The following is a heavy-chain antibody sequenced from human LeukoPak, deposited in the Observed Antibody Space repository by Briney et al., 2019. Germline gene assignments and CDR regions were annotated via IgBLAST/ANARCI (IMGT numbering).Heavy chain of an antibody. CDR1: GFTFSSYA. CDR3: AREIQLWSPPDDY. D-gene: IGHD5-18*01. Sequence: GGSLRLSCAASGFTFSSYAMHWVRQAPGKGLEWVAVISYDGSNKYYADSVKGRFTISRDNSKNTLYLQMNSLRAEDTAVYYCAREIQLWSPPDDYRGQGTLVTVSS. CDR2: ISYDGSNK. J-gene: IGHJ4*02. V-gene: IGHV3-30-3*01.